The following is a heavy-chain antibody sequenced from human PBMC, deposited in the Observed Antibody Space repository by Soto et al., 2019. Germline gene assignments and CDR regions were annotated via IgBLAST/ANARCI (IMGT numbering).Heavy chain of an antibody. CDR1: GFTFSNYG. CDR3: ASDLVGASDSYGLAV. Sequence: TGGSLRLSCAASGFTFSNYGMHWVRQAPGKGLEWVAIIWHDGNNKYYADSVRGRLIISRDNSKNRLYLQMNSLRAEDTAVYYCASDLVGASDSYGLAVWGQGTPVTVSS. J-gene: IGHJ6*02. CDR2: IWHDGNNK. D-gene: IGHD1-26*01. V-gene: IGHV3-33*01.